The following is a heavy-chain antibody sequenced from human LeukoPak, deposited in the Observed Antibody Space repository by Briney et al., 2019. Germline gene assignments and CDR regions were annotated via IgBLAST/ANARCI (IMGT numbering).Heavy chain of an antibody. V-gene: IGHV3-23*01. Sequence: GGSLRLSCAASGFTFSSYAMSWVRQTPGKGLEWVSIISGSGSSTYYADSVKGRFTISRDNSKSTLFLQMSSLSAEDTAIYYCAKDHRTASVWFGDPPDNYFDPWGQGTLVTVSS. CDR3: AKDHRTASVWFGDPPDNYFDP. CDR2: ISGSGSST. CDR1: GFTFSSYA. J-gene: IGHJ5*02. D-gene: IGHD3-10*01.